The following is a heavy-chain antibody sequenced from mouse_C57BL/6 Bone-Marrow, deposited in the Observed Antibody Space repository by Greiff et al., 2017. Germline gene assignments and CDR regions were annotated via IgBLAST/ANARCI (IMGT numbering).Heavy chain of an antibody. J-gene: IGHJ3*01. V-gene: IGHV1-69*01. CDR3: AIIYYGNCAGWCAY. CDR2: IDPSASYT. Sequence: VQLQQPGAELVMPGASVKLSCKASGYTFTSYWMHWVKQRPGQGLEWIGEIDPSASYTNYNQKFKGKSTLTVDKSSSTAYMQLSSLTSEDSAVYYCAIIYYGNCAGWCAYWGQGTMVTVSA. CDR1: GYTFTSYW. D-gene: IGHD2-1*01.